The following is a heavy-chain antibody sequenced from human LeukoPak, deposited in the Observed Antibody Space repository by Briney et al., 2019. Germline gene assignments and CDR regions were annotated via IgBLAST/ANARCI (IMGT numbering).Heavy chain of an antibody. J-gene: IGHJ5*02. CDR3: ARDFGSYEAGWFDP. D-gene: IGHD1-26*01. V-gene: IGHV3-30*01. CDR1: GFTFSSYA. CDR2: ISYDGSNK. Sequence: GGSLRLSCAASGFTFSSYAMHWVRQAPRKGLEWVAVISYDGSNKYYADSVKGRFTISRDNSKNTLYLQMNSLRAEDTAVYYCARDFGSYEAGWFDPWGQGTLVTVSS.